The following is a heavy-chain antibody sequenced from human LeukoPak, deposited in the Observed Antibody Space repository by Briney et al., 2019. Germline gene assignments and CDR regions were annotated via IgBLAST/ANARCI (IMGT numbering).Heavy chain of an antibody. CDR2: FDPEDGET. CDR3: ATVGSYGPLNDY. J-gene: IGHJ4*02. CDR1: GYTLTELS. D-gene: IGHD5-18*01. V-gene: IGHV1-24*01. Sequence: ASVKVSCKVSGYTLTELSMHWVRQAPGKGLEWMGGFDPEDGETIYAQKFQGRVTMTEDTSTDTAYMELSSLRSEDTAVYYCATVGSYGPLNDYWGQGTLVTVSS.